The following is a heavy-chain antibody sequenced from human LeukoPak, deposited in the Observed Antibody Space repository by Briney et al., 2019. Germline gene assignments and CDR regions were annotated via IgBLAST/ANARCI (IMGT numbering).Heavy chain of an antibody. V-gene: IGHV3-23*01. CDR1: GFTFSSYA. Sequence: GGSLRLSCAASGFTFSSYAMSWVRQAPGKGLEWVSAISGSGGSTYYADSVKGRFTISRDNSKNTLYLQMNSLRAEDTAVYYCARDRLVGLYYFDYWGQGTLVTVSS. J-gene: IGHJ4*02. CDR2: ISGSGGST. CDR3: ARDRLVGLYYFDY. D-gene: IGHD1-26*01.